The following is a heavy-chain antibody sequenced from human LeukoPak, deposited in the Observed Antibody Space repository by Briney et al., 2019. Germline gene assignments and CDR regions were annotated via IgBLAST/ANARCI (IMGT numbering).Heavy chain of an antibody. Sequence: GGSLRLSCAASGFTFSSYAMSWVRQAPGKGLEWVSAISGSGGSTYYADSVKGRFTISRDNSKNTLYLQMNSLRAEDTAVYYRAKATYGSGRVDYWGQGTLVTVSS. CDR2: ISGSGGST. CDR1: GFTFSSYA. CDR3: AKATYGSGRVDY. V-gene: IGHV3-23*01. J-gene: IGHJ4*02. D-gene: IGHD3-10*01.